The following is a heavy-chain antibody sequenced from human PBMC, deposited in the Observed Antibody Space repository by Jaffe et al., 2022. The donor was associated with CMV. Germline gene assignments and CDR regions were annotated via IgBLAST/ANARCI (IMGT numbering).Heavy chain of an antibody. J-gene: IGHJ4*02. CDR3: AREGYDILTGYRGYFDY. CDR1: GFTFSSYW. CDR2: INSDGSST. D-gene: IGHD3-9*01. V-gene: IGHV3-74*01. Sequence: EVQLVESGGGLVQPGGSLRLSCAASGFTFSSYWMHWVRQAPGKGLVWVSRINSDGSSTSYADSVKGRFTISRDNAKNTLYLQMNSLRAEDTAVYYCAREGYDILTGYRGYFDYWGQGTLVTVSS.